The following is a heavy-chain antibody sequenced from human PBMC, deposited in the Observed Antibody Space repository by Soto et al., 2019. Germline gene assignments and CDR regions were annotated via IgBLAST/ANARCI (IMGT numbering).Heavy chain of an antibody. V-gene: IGHV1-8*01. CDR3: ARWVRISALPVGGRDYYYCCLYV. CDR2: MNPNSGNT. J-gene: IGHJ6*03. CDR1: GYTFTSYD. Sequence: QVQLVQSGAEVKKPGASVKVSCKASGYTFTSYDINWVRQATGQGLEWMGWMNPNSGNTGYAQKFQGRVTMPRNTSKSATYMELSSLRSVDTAMYYCARWVRISALPVGGRDYYYCCLYVWGKGTTVTVCS. D-gene: IGHD3-16*01.